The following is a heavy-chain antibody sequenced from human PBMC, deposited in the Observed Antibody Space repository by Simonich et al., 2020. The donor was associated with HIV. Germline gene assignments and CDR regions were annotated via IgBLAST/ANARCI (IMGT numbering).Heavy chain of an antibody. CDR2: IIPIIGTG. V-gene: IGHV1-69*13. D-gene: IGHD3-10*01. J-gene: IGHJ4*02. CDR1: GGTFSSFA. Sequence: QVQLVQSGAEVKKPGSSVKVSCKASGGTFSSFAVSWVRQAPGLGLEWVGGIIPIIGTGNYAQMFQGRVTITADESTSTAYMELSSLRSEDTGIYYCARKGGGRGVYYFDYWGQGTLVTVSS. CDR3: ARKGGGRGVYYFDY.